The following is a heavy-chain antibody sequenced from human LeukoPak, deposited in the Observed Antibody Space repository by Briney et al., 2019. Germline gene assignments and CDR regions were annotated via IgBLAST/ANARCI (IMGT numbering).Heavy chain of an antibody. CDR1: GFTVSSNY. D-gene: IGHD6-13*01. V-gene: IGHV3-53*01. Sequence: PGGSLRLSCAASGFTVSSNYMSWVRQAPGTGLEWVSVIYSGGSTYYADSVKGRFTISRDNSKNTLYLQMNSLRAEDTAVYYCARGPSIAAAGTTFPFDYWGQGTLVTVSS. CDR2: IYSGGST. CDR3: ARGPSIAAAGTTFPFDY. J-gene: IGHJ4*02.